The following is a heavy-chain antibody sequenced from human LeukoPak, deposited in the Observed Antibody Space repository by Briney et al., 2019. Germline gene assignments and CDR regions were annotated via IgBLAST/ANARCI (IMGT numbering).Heavy chain of an antibody. CDR1: GFTVSSNY. Sequence: PGGSLRLSCAASGFTVSSNYMSWVRQAPGKGLEWVSVIYSGGSTYYADPVKGRFTISRDNSKNTVFLQMNSLRAEDTGVYYCANRISGSSSWGQGTLVTVSS. J-gene: IGHJ4*02. CDR3: ANRISGSSS. CDR2: IYSGGST. D-gene: IGHD1-26*01. V-gene: IGHV3-53*01.